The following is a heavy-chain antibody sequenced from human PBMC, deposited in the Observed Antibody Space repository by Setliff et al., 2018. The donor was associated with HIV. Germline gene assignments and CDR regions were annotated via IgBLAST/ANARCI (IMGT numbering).Heavy chain of an antibody. Sequence: SETLSLTCTVSGASISTPNYYWSWIRQHPGKGLEFIGCIYDSGSSHYNPSLKSRVVIPLDTSKNQFSLRLSSVTAADTAVYYCARDDRCSGDTCYYYWGQGALVTVSS. J-gene: IGHJ4*02. V-gene: IGHV4-31*03. D-gene: IGHD2-15*01. CDR1: GASISTPNYY. CDR3: ARDDRCSGDTCYYY. CDR2: IYDSGSS.